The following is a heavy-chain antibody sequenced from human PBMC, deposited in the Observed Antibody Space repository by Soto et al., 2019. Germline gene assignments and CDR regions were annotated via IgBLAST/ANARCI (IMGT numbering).Heavy chain of an antibody. Sequence: SETLSLTCAVYGGSFSGYYWSWIRQPPGKGLEWIGEINHSGSTNYNPSLKSRVTISVDTSKNQFSLKLSSVTAADTAVYYCARGALREDCSGGSCYSFYGDSTPYYFDYWGQGTLVTVSS. V-gene: IGHV4-34*01. CDR3: ARGALREDCSGGSCYSFYGDSTPYYFDY. CDR1: GGSFSGYY. CDR2: INHSGST. J-gene: IGHJ4*02. D-gene: IGHD2-15*01.